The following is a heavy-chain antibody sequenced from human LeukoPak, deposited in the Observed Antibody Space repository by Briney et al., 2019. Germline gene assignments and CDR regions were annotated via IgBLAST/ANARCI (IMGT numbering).Heavy chain of an antibody. CDR2: INHSGST. CDR1: GGSFSGYY. V-gene: IGHV4-34*01. D-gene: IGHD2-2*01. Sequence: PSETLSLTCAVYGGSFSGYYWSWIRQPPGKGLEWIGEINHSGSTNYNPSLKSRVTISVDTSKNQFSLKLSSVTAADTAVYYCARGLFGGYCSSTSCFPVGFDPWGQGTLVTVSS. CDR3: ARGLFGGYCSSTSCFPVGFDP. J-gene: IGHJ5*02.